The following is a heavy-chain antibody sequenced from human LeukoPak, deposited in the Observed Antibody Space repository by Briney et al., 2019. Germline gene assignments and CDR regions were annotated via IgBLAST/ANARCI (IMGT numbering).Heavy chain of an antibody. V-gene: IGHV4-34*01. CDR1: GGSFSGYY. D-gene: IGHD4-17*01. J-gene: IGHJ3*02. Sequence: PSETLSLTCAVYGGSFSGYYWNWIRQPPGKGLEWIGEINYYNPSLKSRVTISVDTSKNQFSLKLSSVTAADTAIYYCTREYGFMTTVFHAFDIWGQGTMVTVSS. CDR2: IN. CDR3: TREYGFMTTVFHAFDI.